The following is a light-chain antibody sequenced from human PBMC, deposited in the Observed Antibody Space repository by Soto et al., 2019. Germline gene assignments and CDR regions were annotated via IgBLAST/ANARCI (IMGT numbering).Light chain of an antibody. J-gene: IGKJ4*01. V-gene: IGKV1-9*01. CDR3: QQYYSFPLT. CDR2: AAS. Sequence: IQLTQSPSSLSASVGDRVTITCRASQGISSYLAWYQQKPGKAPKLLIYAASTLQSGVPSRFSGSGSGTDFTLTISSLQSEDFATYYCQQYYSFPLTFGGGTKVDIK. CDR1: QGISSY.